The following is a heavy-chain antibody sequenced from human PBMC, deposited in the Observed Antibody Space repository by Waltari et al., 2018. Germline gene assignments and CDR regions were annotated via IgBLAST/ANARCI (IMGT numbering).Heavy chain of an antibody. J-gene: IGHJ4*02. Sequence: QVQLQQWGAGLLKPSETLSLTCAVYGGSFSGYYWSWIRQPPGKGLEWIGEINHSGSTNSNPTLKSRVTISVDTSKNQFSLKLSCVTAADTAVYYCAGFYGSGSYYSGFDYWGQGTLVTVSS. D-gene: IGHD3-10*01. V-gene: IGHV4-34*01. CDR1: GGSFSGYY. CDR2: INHSGST. CDR3: AGFYGSGSYYSGFDY.